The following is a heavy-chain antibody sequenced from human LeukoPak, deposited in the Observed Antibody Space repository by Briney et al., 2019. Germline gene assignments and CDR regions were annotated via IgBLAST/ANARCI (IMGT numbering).Heavy chain of an antibody. CDR1: GGSFSGYY. CDR3: ARGGHYYDSSGYRPRLNAFDI. Sequence: SETLSLTCAVYGGSFSGYYWSWIRQPPGKGLEWIGEINHSGSTNYNPSLKSRVTISVDTSKNQFSLKLSSVTAADTAVYYCARGGHYYDSSGYRPRLNAFDIWGQGTMVTVSS. CDR2: INHSGST. V-gene: IGHV4-34*01. D-gene: IGHD3-22*01. J-gene: IGHJ3*02.